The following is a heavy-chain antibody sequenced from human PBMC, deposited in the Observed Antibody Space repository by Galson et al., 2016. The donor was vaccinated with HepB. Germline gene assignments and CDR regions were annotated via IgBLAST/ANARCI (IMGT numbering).Heavy chain of an antibody. CDR2: IIPGNGDT. CDR3: AREGNYYTVDY. CDR1: AYTFTNYA. D-gene: IGHD1-26*01. J-gene: IGHJ4*02. Sequence: SVKVSCKASAYTFTNYAIHWVRQAPGQGLEWMGWIIPGNGDTKYSQTFQGRVTIARDTSANTAYMELSSLRSEDTAGYYCAREGNYYTVDYWGQGTLVTVSS. V-gene: IGHV1-3*01.